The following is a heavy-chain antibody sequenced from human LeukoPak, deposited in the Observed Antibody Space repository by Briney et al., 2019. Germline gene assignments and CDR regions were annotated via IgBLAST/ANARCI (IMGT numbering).Heavy chain of an antibody. CDR2: ISGSGGST. V-gene: IGHV3-23*01. CDR1: GFTFSSYA. CDR3: AKDHYSRYTYYYDSSGYDQADY. J-gene: IGHJ4*02. D-gene: IGHD3-22*01. Sequence: PGGSLRLSCAASGFTFSSYAMSWVRQAPGKGLEWVSAISGSGGSTYYADSVKGRFTISRDNSKNTLYLQMNGLRAEDTAVYYCAKDHYSRYTYYYDSSGYDQADYWGQGTLVTVSS.